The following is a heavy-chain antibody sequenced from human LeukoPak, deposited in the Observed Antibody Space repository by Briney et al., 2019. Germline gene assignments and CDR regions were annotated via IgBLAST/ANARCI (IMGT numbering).Heavy chain of an antibody. CDR1: SGSMRSSY. Sequence: WETLSLTCTVSSGSMRSSYCSWIRQPPGKGLEWIGYIYYSGSTYYNPSLKNRVTISIDTSRDQFPLKLSSVTAADTAVYYCARAPNPDFFDDWGQGTLVTVSS. V-gene: IGHV4-59*01. CDR2: IYYSGST. D-gene: IGHD2-8*01. J-gene: IGHJ4*02. CDR3: ARAPNPDFFDD.